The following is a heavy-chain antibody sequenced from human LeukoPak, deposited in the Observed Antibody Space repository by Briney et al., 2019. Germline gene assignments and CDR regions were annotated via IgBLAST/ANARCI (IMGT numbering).Heavy chain of an antibody. CDR2: IYSGGST. V-gene: IGHV3-53*01. Sequence: GGSLRLSCAASGFTVSSNYMSWVRQAPGKGLEWVSVIYSGGSTYYADSAKGRFTISRDNSKKTLYLQMNSLRAEDTAVYYCARGATVTANWFDPWGQGTLVTVSS. CDR3: ARGATVTANWFDP. J-gene: IGHJ5*02. CDR1: GFTVSSNY. D-gene: IGHD4-11*01.